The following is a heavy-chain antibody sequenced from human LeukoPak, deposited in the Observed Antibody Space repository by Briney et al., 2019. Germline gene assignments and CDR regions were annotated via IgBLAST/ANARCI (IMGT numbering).Heavy chain of an antibody. CDR2: VYDSGST. CDR1: GGSINYYY. J-gene: IGHJ4*02. D-gene: IGHD2-2*01. Sequence: PSETLSLTCTVSGGSINYYYWSWIRQPPGKGLEWIGYVYDSGSTNYNASLKSRVTISVDTSKNQFSLKLSSVTAADTAVYYCARIYCSSTTCYFDYWGQGTLVTVSS. V-gene: IGHV4-59*01. CDR3: ARIYCSSTTCYFDY.